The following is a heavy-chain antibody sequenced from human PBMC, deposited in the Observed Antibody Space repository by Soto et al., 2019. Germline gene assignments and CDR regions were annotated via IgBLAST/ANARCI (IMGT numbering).Heavy chain of an antibody. CDR2: IIPVFGTA. Sequence: QVQLVQSGAEVKKPGSSVKVSCKASGGVFRNYAINWVRQAPGQGLEWMGGIIPVFGTADYPQKFQGRVTITADESTTTAYMELTSLKTDYTAVYFCARDRWGSYSFDSWGQGTLVTVAS. CDR3: ARDRWGSYSFDS. CDR1: GGVFRNYA. V-gene: IGHV1-69*01. D-gene: IGHD1-26*01. J-gene: IGHJ5*01.